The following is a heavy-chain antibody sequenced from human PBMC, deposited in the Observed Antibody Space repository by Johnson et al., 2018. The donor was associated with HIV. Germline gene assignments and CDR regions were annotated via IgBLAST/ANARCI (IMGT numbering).Heavy chain of an antibody. CDR2: LSYDGSNK. J-gene: IGHJ3*02. CDR1: GFTFGDSA. V-gene: IGHV3-30-3*01. D-gene: IGHD6-19*01. Sequence: QVQLVESGGGVLPSGRSLRLSCAASGFTFGDSAIHWVRQAPGKGLEWVAVLSYDGSNKYYAASVTGRFTISRDNSKTTLYLQMNSLRAEDTAVYYCARASHSSGWYGRLGDAFDIWGQGTMVTVSS. CDR3: ARASHSSGWYGRLGDAFDI.